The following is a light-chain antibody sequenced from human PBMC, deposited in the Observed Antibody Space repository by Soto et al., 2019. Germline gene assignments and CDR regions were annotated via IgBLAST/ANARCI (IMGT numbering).Light chain of an antibody. Sequence: IVMTQSPATLSVSPGERATLSCRASQSVGRSLAWYQQKPGQAPRLLIYGASSRATGIPDRFSGTVSGTDFTLTISRLEPEDFAVYYCQQYGSSPITFGQGTRLEIK. V-gene: IGKV3-20*01. CDR1: QSVGRS. CDR3: QQYGSSPIT. J-gene: IGKJ5*01. CDR2: GAS.